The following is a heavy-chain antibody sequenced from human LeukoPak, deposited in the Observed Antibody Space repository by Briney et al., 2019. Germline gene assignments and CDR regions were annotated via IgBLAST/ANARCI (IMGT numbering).Heavy chain of an antibody. V-gene: IGHV4-61*02. CDR1: GGSISSGSYY. D-gene: IGHD2-2*01. CDR2: IYTSGST. Sequence: PSQTLSLTCTVSGGSISSGSYYWSWIRQPAGKGLEWIGRIYTSGSTNYNPSLKSRVTISVDTSKNQFSLKLSSVTAADTAVYYCARGCGSASCPYFFDNWGQGTLVTVSS. J-gene: IGHJ4*02. CDR3: ARGCGSASCPYFFDN.